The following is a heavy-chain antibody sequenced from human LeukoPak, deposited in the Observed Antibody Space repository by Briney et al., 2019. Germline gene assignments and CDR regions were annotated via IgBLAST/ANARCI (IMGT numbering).Heavy chain of an antibody. CDR2: ISSSSSYI. CDR3: ARGRGGGYYTYYYYYMDV. CDR1: GFTFNTYT. Sequence: GGSLRLSCAASGFTFNTYTMNWIRQAPGKGLEWVSSISSSSSYIYYADSVKGRFTISRDNAKNSPYLQMNSLRAEDTAVYYCARGRGGGYYTYYYYYMDVWGKGTTVTVSS. V-gene: IGHV3-21*01. J-gene: IGHJ6*03. D-gene: IGHD3-3*01.